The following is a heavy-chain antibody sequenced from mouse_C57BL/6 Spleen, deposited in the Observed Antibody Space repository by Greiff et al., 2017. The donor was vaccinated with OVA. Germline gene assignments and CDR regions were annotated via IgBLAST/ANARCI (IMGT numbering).Heavy chain of an antibody. CDR2: IYPGDGDT. CDR1: GYAFSSSW. V-gene: IGHV1-82*01. CDR3: ARRVTTGYYLDY. D-gene: IGHD2-2*01. Sequence: VQLQQSGPELVKPGASVKISCKASGYAFSSSWMNWVKQRPGKGLEWIGRIYPGDGDTNYNGKFKGKATLTADKSSSTAYMQLSSLTSEDSAVYFCARRVTTGYYLDYWGQGTTLTVSS. J-gene: IGHJ2*01.